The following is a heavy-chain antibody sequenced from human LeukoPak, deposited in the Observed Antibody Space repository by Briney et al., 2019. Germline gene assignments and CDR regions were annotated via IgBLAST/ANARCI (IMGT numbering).Heavy chain of an antibody. V-gene: IGHV4-38-2*02. CDR3: ASTYYYDSSGSPAAFDI. D-gene: IGHD3-22*01. Sequence: PSETLSLTCTVSAYSISSGYCWGWIRQPPGKGLEWIGSIYHSGSTYSNPSLKSRVTISLDTSKNQFSLKLSSVTAADTAVYHCASTYYYDSSGSPAAFDIWGQGTMVTVSS. CDR2: IYHSGST. CDR1: AYSISSGYC. J-gene: IGHJ3*02.